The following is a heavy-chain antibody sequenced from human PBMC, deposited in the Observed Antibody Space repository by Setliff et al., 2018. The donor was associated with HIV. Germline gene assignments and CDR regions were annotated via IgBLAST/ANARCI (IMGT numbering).Heavy chain of an antibody. CDR2: TFDNGNT. Sequence: SETLSLTCSISGGSIRFYYWNWLRQTPGKGLEWIAYTFDNGNTHYTPSLESRVTLSLDTSSNLFSLSLASVTAADTSVYYCARDPGDYDRKFDHWGQGALVTVSS. J-gene: IGHJ4*02. D-gene: IGHD3-22*01. V-gene: IGHV4-59*01. CDR1: GGSIRFYY. CDR3: ARDPGDYDRKFDH.